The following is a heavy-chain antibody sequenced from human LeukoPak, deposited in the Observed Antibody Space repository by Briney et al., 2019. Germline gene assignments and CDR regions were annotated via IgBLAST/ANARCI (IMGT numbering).Heavy chain of an antibody. Sequence: GGSLRLSCSASGFTFSSFAMNWVRQAPGKGLEWVSSISSTGGTTSYADSVKGRFTISRDNSKNTLYLQMNSLRAEDTAIYYCAKNGDRGAYCTGGTCYPYFYYYMDVWGKGTTVTI. D-gene: IGHD2-15*01. CDR1: GFTFSSFA. J-gene: IGHJ6*03. CDR2: ISSTGGTT. CDR3: AKNGDRGAYCTGGTCYPYFYYYMDV. V-gene: IGHV3-23*01.